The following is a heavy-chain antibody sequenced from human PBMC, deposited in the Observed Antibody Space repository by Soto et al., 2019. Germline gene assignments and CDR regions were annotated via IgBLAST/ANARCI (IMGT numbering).Heavy chain of an antibody. CDR1: GASIKSDTW. V-gene: IGHV4-4*02. D-gene: IGHD2-8*02. J-gene: IGHJ4*02. CDR3: ARADSVLVAKGFDL. CDR2: IYHNGRA. Sequence: SETRSLTWDVSGASIKSDTWWTFVRQSPGKGLEWIGEIYHNGRAFDNPSLKGRVTISIDKSNNQFSLNLTSVTAADTAVYYCARADSVLVAKGFDLWGQGTLVTVSS.